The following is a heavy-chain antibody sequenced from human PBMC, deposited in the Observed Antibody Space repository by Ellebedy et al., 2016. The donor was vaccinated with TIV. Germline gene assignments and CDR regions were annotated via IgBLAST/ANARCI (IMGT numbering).Heavy chain of an antibody. CDR1: GGSFSGYY. CDR2: INHSGST. Sequence: SETLSLTXAVYGGSFSGYYWSWIRQPPGKGLEWIGEINHSGSTNYNPSLKSRVTISVDTSKNQFSLKLSSVTAADTAVYYCARDSGYYGSGSSYNWFDPWGQGTLVTVSS. CDR3: ARDSGYYGSGSSYNWFDP. V-gene: IGHV4-34*09. D-gene: IGHD3-10*01. J-gene: IGHJ5*02.